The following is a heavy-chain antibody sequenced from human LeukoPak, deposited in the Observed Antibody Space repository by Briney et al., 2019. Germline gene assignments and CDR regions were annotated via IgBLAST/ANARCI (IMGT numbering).Heavy chain of an antibody. Sequence: GGSLRLSCAASGFTFSSYSMNWVRQAPGKGLEWVSSISSSSSYIYYAGSVKGRFTISRDNAKNSLYLQMNSLRAEDTAVYYCARVTSGSCDYWGQGTLVTVSS. CDR1: GFTFSSYS. V-gene: IGHV3-21*01. CDR2: ISSSSSYI. D-gene: IGHD1-26*01. CDR3: ARVTSGSCDY. J-gene: IGHJ4*02.